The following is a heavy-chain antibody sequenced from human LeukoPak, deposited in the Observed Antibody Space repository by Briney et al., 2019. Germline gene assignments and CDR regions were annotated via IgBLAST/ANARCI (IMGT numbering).Heavy chain of an antibody. CDR2: INHSGST. CDR1: GGSLSGYY. J-gene: IGHJ4*02. CDR3: ARGVKARAAEELDY. D-gene: IGHD1-1*01. Sequence: KASETLSLTCAVYGGSLSGYYWSWIRQPPGKGLEWIGEINHSGSTNYNPSLKSRVTISVDTSKNQFSLKLSSVTAADTAVYYCARGVKARAAEELDYWGQGTLVTVSS. V-gene: IGHV4-34*01.